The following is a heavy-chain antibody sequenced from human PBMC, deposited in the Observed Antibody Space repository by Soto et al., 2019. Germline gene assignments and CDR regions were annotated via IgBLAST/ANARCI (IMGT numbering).Heavy chain of an antibody. D-gene: IGHD2-15*01. J-gene: IGHJ4*02. CDR1: GATFSHCS. CDR2: LSSRWGST. CDR3: VKDLTLPECRAFDY. Sequence: PSETLTLTCSVSGATFSHCSLHWVRHAPAHGLEYVCGLSSRWGSTYYADSAKGRFTISRDKSNNTLHLQMSSLRAADTAVYYCVKDLTLPECRAFDYWGQGALVTVSS. V-gene: IGHV3-64D*06.